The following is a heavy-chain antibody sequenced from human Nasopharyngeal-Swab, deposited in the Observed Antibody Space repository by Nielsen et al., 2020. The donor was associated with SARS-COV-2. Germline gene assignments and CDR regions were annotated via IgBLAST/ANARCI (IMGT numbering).Heavy chain of an antibody. D-gene: IGHD3-10*01. CDR3: ARAYYYVSGSSFDY. J-gene: IGHJ4*02. CDR2: IYYSGST. V-gene: IGHV4-59*01. CDR1: GGSISSSY. Sequence: SETLSLTFTVLGGSISSSYWSWIRQPPGKGLEWIGYIYYSGSTNYNPSLKSRVTISVDTSKNQFSLNLSSVTAADTAVYCCARAYYYVSGSSFDYWGQGTLVTVSS.